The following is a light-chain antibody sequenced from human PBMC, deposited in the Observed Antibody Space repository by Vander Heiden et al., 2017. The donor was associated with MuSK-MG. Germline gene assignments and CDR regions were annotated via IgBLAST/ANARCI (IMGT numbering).Light chain of an antibody. V-gene: IGKV4-1*01. J-gene: IGKJ5*01. Sequence: DIVITQSPDSLAVSLGERATINCKPSQTVFYGPLKKNGLAWYQQKPGQPPKLLIHGASSRISGVPDRFSGSGYGTDFALTISSRHAEDVAVYYCQQDGSTPSITFGQGTRLXIK. CDR2: GAS. CDR1: QTVFYGPLKKNG. CDR3: QQDGSTPSIT.